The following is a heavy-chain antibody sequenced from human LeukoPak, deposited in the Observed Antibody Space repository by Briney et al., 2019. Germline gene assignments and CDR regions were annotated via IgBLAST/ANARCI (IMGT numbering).Heavy chain of an antibody. CDR3: AKALDYYDSSGYYSYYFDY. Sequence: GGSLRLSCAASGFTFSSYAMTWVRQAPGKGLEWVSALSGSGGSTYYADSVKGRFTISRDNSKNTLYLQMNSLRAEDTAVYYCAKALDYYDSSGYYSYYFDYWGQGTLVTVSS. V-gene: IGHV3-23*01. J-gene: IGHJ4*02. D-gene: IGHD3-22*01. CDR1: GFTFSSYA. CDR2: LSGSGGST.